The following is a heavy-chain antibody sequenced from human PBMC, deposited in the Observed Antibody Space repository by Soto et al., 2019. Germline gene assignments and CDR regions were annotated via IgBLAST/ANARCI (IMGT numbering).Heavy chain of an antibody. D-gene: IGHD3-16*01. Sequence: EVHLLESGGDLVQPGGSLRLSCAGTGFTFSTSAMTWVRQAPGRGLEWVSHISLDYSTYYADFVKGRFTVSRDNSKNTLHLQMSSLRAEDTAVYYCAKHKGSRYAIDFWGQGTLVTVS. CDR1: GFTFSTSA. CDR3: AKHKGSRYAIDF. J-gene: IGHJ4*02. CDR2: ISLDYST. V-gene: IGHV3-23*01.